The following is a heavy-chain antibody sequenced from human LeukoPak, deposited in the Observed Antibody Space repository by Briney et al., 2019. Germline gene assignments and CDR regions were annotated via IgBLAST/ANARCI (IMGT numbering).Heavy chain of an antibody. CDR1: GGSISSYY. Sequence: SETLSLTCTVSGGSISSYYWSWIRQPPGKGLEWIGYNYYSGSTNYNPSLKSRVTISVDTSKNQFSLKLTSVTAADTAVYYCARTTEGGYTYGYFYHYYMDVWGKGTTVTISS. CDR2: NYYSGST. J-gene: IGHJ6*03. CDR3: ARTTEGGYTYGYFYHYYMDV. D-gene: IGHD5-18*01. V-gene: IGHV4-59*01.